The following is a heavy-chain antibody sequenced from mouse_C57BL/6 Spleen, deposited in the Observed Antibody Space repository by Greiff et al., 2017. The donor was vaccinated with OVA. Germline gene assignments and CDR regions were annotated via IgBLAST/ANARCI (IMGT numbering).Heavy chain of an antibody. CDR3: ASYYYCLDY. J-gene: IGHJ2*01. D-gene: IGHD1-1*01. CDR2: IHPNSGST. V-gene: IGHV1-64*01. Sequence: VQLQQPGAELVKPGASVKLSCKASGYTFTSYGMHWVKQSPGQGLEWIGMIHPNSGSTNYNEKFKSKATLTVDKSSSTAYLQLSSLTSEYSAVYYCASYYYCLDYWGQGTTLTVSS. CDR1: GYTFTSYG.